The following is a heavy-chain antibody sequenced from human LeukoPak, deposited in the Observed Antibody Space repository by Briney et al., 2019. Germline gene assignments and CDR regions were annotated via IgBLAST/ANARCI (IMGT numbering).Heavy chain of an antibody. Sequence: PGGSLRLSCAASGFIFSTHWMNWVRQAPGKGLEWVAIIKGDGTGTLYADSVKGRFTISRDNTKSSLYLQINSLRAKDTAVYYCVGGGGWLPDFWGQGVLVTVSS. CDR1: GFIFSTHW. D-gene: IGHD6-19*01. J-gene: IGHJ4*02. CDR2: IKGDGTGT. CDR3: VGGGGWLPDF. V-gene: IGHV3-7*01.